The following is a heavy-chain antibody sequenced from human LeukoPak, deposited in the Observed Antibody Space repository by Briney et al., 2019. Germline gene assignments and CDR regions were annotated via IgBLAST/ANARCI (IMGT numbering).Heavy chain of an antibody. V-gene: IGHV3-23*01. D-gene: IGHD5-12*01. J-gene: IGHJ4*02. Sequence: PGGSLRLSCAASGFTFSSYAMSWVRQAPGKGLEWVSAISGSGGSTYYADSVKGRFTISRDNSKYTLYLQMNSLRAEDTAVYYCAKGLPGYSGYDGFDYWGQGTLVTVSS. CDR3: AKGLPGYSGYDGFDY. CDR1: GFTFSSYA. CDR2: ISGSGGST.